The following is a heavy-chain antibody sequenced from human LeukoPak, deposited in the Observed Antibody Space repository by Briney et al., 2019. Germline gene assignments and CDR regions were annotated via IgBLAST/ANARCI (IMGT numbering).Heavy chain of an antibody. D-gene: IGHD6-13*01. J-gene: IGHJ4*02. CDR2: IRYDGSNK. CDR3: AKDRGQQLYYFDY. CDR1: GFTFSSYG. V-gene: IGHV3-30*02. Sequence: GGSLRLSFAASGFTFSSYGMHWVRQAPGKGLEWVAFIRYDGSNKYYADSVKGRFTISRDNSKNTLYLQMNSLRAEDTAVYYCAKDRGQQLYYFDYWGQGTLVTVSS.